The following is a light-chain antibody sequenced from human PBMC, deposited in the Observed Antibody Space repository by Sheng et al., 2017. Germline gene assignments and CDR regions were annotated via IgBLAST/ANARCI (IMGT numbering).Light chain of an antibody. CDR3: QAWGTGIGV. CDR2: LNSDGNH. J-gene: IGLJ3*02. Sequence: QLVLTQSPSASASLGDSVKLTCTLSSGHSSDAIAWLQQQPERGPRYLMKLNSDGNHNKGDGIPDRFSGSSSGAERYLTISSLQSEDEADYYCQAWGTGIGVFGGGTKLTVL. CDR1: SGHSSDA. V-gene: IGLV4-69*01.